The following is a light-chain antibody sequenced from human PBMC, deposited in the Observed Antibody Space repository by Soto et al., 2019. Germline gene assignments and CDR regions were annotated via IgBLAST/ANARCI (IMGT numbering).Light chain of an antibody. CDR3: SSYATNNRV. Sequence: QSALTQPASVSGSPGQSITISCTGTSSDIGNYNFVSWYQHHPGKAPKLIIYEVSNWPSGVSNRFSGSKSGNTASLTISGLQDEDEADYHCSSYATNNRVFGTGTKVTVL. CDR1: SSDIGNYNF. V-gene: IGLV2-14*01. J-gene: IGLJ1*01. CDR2: EVS.